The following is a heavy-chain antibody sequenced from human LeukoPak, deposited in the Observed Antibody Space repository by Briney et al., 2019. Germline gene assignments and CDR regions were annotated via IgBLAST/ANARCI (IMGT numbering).Heavy chain of an antibody. J-gene: IGHJ4*02. CDR1: GYTFTGYY. CDR3: ARAQVCSTTSYYSYFDY. Sequence: ASVKVSCKASGYTFTGYYMHWVRQAPGQGLEWMGWINPKSGGTNYAQKFQGRVTMTRDTSISTAYMELSRLRSDDTAVYYCARAQVCSTTSYYSYFDYWGQGTLVTVSS. V-gene: IGHV1-2*02. CDR2: INPKSGGT. D-gene: IGHD2-2*02.